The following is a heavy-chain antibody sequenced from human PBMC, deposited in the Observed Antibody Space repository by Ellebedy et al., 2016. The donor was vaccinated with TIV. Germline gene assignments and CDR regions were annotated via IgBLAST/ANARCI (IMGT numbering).Heavy chain of an antibody. J-gene: IGHJ6*02. CDR1: GGSFSGYY. D-gene: IGHD3-10*01. Sequence: MPSETLSLTCAVYGGSFSGYYWSWIRQPPGKGLEWIGEINHSGSTNYNPSLKSRVTISVDTSKNQFSLKLSSVTAADTAVYYCARGGWRVREQRMDVWGQGTTVTVSS. CDR2: INHSGST. V-gene: IGHV4-34*01. CDR3: ARGGWRVREQRMDV.